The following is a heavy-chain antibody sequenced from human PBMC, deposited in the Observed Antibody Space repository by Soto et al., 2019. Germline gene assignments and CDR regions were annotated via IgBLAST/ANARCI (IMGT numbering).Heavy chain of an antibody. D-gene: IGHD6-13*01. CDR1: GFTFSSYG. CDR3: RWAAAGRNYFDY. J-gene: IGHJ4*02. V-gene: IGHV3-30*03. Sequence: GSLRLSCAASGFTFSSYGMHWVRQAPGKGLEWVAVISYDGSNKYYADSVKGRFTISRDNSKNTLYLQMNSLRAEDTAVYYCRWAAAGRNYFDYWGQGTLVTVSS. CDR2: ISYDGSNK.